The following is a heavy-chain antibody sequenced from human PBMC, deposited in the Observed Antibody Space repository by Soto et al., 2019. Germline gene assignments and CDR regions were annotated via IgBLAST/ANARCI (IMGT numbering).Heavy chain of an antibody. Sequence: ASVKVSCKASGYTFTSYYMHWVRQAPGQGLEWMGIINPSGGGTSYAQKFQGRVTMTRDTSTSTVYMELSSLRSEDTAVYYCARQQLNYYYGMDVWGQGTTVTVSS. V-gene: IGHV1-46*01. CDR3: ARQQLNYYYGMDV. CDR1: GYTFTSYY. D-gene: IGHD6-13*01. CDR2: INPSGGGT. J-gene: IGHJ6*02.